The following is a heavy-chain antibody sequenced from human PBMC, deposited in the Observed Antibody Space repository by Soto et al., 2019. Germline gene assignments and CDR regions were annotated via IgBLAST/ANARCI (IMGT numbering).Heavy chain of an antibody. CDR1: GGSFSGYY. Sequence: SETLSLTCAVYGGSFSGYYWSWIRQPPGKGLEWIGEINHSGSTNYNPSLKSRVTISVDTSKNQFSLKLSSVTAADTAVYYCARGDSIAAAGSYSDYWGQGTLVTVSS. J-gene: IGHJ4*02. V-gene: IGHV4-34*01. CDR3: ARGDSIAAAGSYSDY. CDR2: INHSGST. D-gene: IGHD6-13*01.